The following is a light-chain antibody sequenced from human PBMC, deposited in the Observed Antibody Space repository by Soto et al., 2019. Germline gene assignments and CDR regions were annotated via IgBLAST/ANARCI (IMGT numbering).Light chain of an antibody. CDR2: DVS. CDR3: CSYAGSYTLV. Sequence: QSALTQPRSVSGSPGQSVTISCTGISSDVGVYNYVSWYQQHPGKVPKLMIFDVSKRPSGVPDRFSGSNSGNTASLTISGLQAEDEADYYCCSYAGSYTLVFGGGTKLTVL. J-gene: IGLJ2*01. CDR1: SSDVGVYNY. V-gene: IGLV2-11*01.